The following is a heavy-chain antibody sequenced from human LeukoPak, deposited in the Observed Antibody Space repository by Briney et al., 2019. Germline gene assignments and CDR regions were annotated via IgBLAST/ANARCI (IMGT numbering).Heavy chain of an antibody. CDR1: GYTFTSYA. V-gene: IGHV7-4-1*02. D-gene: IGHD6-13*01. CDR2: INTNTGNP. CDR3: ASIRIAEYGMDV. Sequence: ASVXXXCXAXGYTFTSYAMNWVRRAPGQGLXGMGWINTNTGNPTYAQGSTGRFVFFLDTSVSTAYLQISSLKAEDTAVYYCASIRIAEYGMDVWGQGTTVTVSS. J-gene: IGHJ6*02.